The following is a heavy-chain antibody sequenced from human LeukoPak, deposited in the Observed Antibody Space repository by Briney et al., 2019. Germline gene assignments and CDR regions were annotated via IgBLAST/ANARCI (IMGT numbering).Heavy chain of an antibody. CDR1: GFTFDDYG. CDR3: ARDGSGSFSGYYYYMDV. Sequence: AGGSLRPSCAASGFTFDDYGMSWVRQAPGKGLEWVSGISWNGGSTGYTDSVKGRFTISRDNAKNSLYLQMNSLRAEDTAFYYCARDGSGSFSGYYYYMDVWGKGTTVTVSS. D-gene: IGHD1-26*01. V-gene: IGHV3-20*04. CDR2: ISWNGGST. J-gene: IGHJ6*03.